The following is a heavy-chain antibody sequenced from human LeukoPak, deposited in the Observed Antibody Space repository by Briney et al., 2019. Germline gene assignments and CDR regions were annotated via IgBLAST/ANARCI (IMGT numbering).Heavy chain of an antibody. CDR2: IDYDGTDK. V-gene: IGHV3-30*02. Sequence: GGSLRLSCTASGFTFISSGMHRVRQGPGEGLAWVSFIDYDGTDKYYADSVKGRFTISRDNSKNTLYLQMNNLRAEDTAVYYCTNFDHWGQGTLLTVSS. CDR1: GFTFISSG. J-gene: IGHJ4*02. CDR3: TNFDH.